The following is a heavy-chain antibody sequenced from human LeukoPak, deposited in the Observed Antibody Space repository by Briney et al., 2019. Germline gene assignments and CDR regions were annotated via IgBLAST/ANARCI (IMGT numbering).Heavy chain of an antibody. Sequence: SETLSLTCTVSGGSISSYYWSRIRQPPGKGLEWIGYIYYSGSTNYNPSLKSRVTISVDTSKNQFSLKLSSVTAADTAVYYCARDRPILTARPHLWWFDPWGQGTLVTVSS. D-gene: IGHD3-9*01. CDR2: IYYSGST. J-gene: IGHJ5*02. CDR1: GGSISSYY. CDR3: ARDRPILTARPHLWWFDP. V-gene: IGHV4-59*01.